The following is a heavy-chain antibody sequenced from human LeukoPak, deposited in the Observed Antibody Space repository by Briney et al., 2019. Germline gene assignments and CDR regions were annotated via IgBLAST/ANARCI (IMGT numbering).Heavy chain of an antibody. D-gene: IGHD4/OR15-4a*01. CDR1: GFTFSSYV. CDR2: ISYDGSNE. CDR3: ARRAGAYSHPYDY. J-gene: IGHJ4*02. Sequence: GGSLRLSCAASGFTFSSYVMHWVRQAPGKGLEWVAIISYDGSNEYYSDSVKGRFTISRDNSKNTLYLQMNSLRAEDTAVYYCARRAGAYSHPYDYWGQGTLVTVSS. V-gene: IGHV3-30*14.